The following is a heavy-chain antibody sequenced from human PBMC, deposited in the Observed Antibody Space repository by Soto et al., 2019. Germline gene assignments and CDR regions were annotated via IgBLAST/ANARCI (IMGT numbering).Heavy chain of an antibody. J-gene: IGHJ6*02. Sequence: QVQLVQSGAEVKKPGSSVKVSCKASGGSLSNYGISWVRQAPGQGLEWMGAIIPVFGTPNYAQKFQDRVTITADESTTTGDMEVRSLTSEDTAVYYCARGDATKIVVTTYDGMDVWGQGTTVTVSS. CDR1: GGSLSNYG. D-gene: IGHD3-22*01. V-gene: IGHV1-69*12. CDR2: IIPVFGTP. CDR3: ARGDATKIVVTTYDGMDV.